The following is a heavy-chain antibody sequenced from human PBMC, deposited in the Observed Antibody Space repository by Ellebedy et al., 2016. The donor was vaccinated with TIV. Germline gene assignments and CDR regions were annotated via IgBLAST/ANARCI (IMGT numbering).Heavy chain of an antibody. D-gene: IGHD2-2*01. CDR2: IHPSGGST. CDR3: ARNGGYCSSTSCYDKYYYGMDV. CDR1: GYTFTSLD. Sequence: AASVKVSCKASGYTFTSLDISSVRQPPGPGLEWLGLIHPSGGSTSYAQKLQGTVTMTRDTSTSSVYMELSSLRSESTAVYYCARNGGYCSSTSCYDKYYYGMDVWGQGTTVTVSS. V-gene: IGHV1-46*04. J-gene: IGHJ6*02.